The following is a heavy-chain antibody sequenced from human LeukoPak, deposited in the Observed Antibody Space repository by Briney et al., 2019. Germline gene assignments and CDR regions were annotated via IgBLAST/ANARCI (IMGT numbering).Heavy chain of an antibody. J-gene: IGHJ4*02. V-gene: IGHV4-61*02. CDR1: GVSISSGSYY. D-gene: IGHD6-6*01. Sequence: SETLSLTCTVSGVSISSGSYYWSWIRQPAGKGLEWIGRIYTSGSTNYNPSLKSRVTISVDTSKNQFSLKLSSVTAADTAVYYCARVIGLIAARNFDYWGQGTLVTVSS. CDR3: ARVIGLIAARNFDY. CDR2: IYTSGST.